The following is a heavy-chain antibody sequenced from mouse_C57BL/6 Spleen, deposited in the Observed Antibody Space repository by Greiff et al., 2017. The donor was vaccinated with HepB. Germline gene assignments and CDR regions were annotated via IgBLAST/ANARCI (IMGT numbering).Heavy chain of an antibody. D-gene: IGHD1-1*02. CDR1: GYTFTSYW. V-gene: IGHV1-69*01. J-gene: IGHJ2*01. Sequence: QVQLQQPGAELVMPGASVKLSCKASGYTFTSYWMHWVKQRPGQGLEWIGEIDPSDSYTNYNQKFKGKSTLTVDKSSSTAYMQLSSLTSEDSAVYYCARGGYPTSYFDYWGQGTTLTVSS. CDR3: ARGGYPTSYFDY. CDR2: IDPSDSYT.